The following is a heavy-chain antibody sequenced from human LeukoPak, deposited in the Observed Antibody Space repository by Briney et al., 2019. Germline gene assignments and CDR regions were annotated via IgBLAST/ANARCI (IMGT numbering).Heavy chain of an antibody. CDR2: INPNRGGI. Sequence: ASVKVSCKASGYTFTAFYIHWVRQAPGQGLEWRGWINPNRGGIKYSQNFQGRVTMTSDTSISTAYMELSRLRSDDTAVFYCARGWNGGSLNWFDPWGQGTLVTVSS. CDR1: GYTFTAFY. CDR3: ARGWNGGSLNWFDP. J-gene: IGHJ5*02. D-gene: IGHD1-26*01. V-gene: IGHV1-2*02.